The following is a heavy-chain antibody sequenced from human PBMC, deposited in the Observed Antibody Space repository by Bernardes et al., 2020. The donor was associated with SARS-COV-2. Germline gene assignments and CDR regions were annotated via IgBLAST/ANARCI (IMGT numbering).Heavy chain of an antibody. V-gene: IGHV3-48*01. J-gene: IGHJ6*02. CDR1: GFTFSSYS. CDR2: ISSSSSTI. Sequence: GGSLRLSCAASGFTFSSYSMNWVRQAPGKGLEWVSYISSSSSTIYYADSVKGRFTISRDNAKNSLYLHMNSLRAEDTAVYYCARDDGRRPNNNYYYYGMDVWGQGTTVTVSS. CDR3: ARDDGRRPNNNYYYYGMDV. D-gene: IGHD1-26*01.